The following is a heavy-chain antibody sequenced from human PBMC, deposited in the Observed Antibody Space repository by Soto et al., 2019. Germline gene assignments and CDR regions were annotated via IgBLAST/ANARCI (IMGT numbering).Heavy chain of an antibody. CDR3: AREATIAARLDS. CDR1: GGSISSGGYY. D-gene: IGHD6-6*01. Sequence: SETLSLTRTVSGGSISSGGYYWSWLRQPPGKGLEWIGYIYYSGSTYYNPSLKSRVTISVDTSKNQFSLKLSSVTAADTAVYYCAREATIAARLDSWGQGTLVTVSS. CDR2: IYYSGST. V-gene: IGHV4-30-4*01. J-gene: IGHJ4*02.